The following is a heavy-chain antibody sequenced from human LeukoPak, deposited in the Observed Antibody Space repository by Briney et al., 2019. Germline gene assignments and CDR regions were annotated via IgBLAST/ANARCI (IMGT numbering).Heavy chain of an antibody. CDR3: ARPTVTTGVDAFDI. D-gene: IGHD4-11*01. CDR2: IKEDGSEK. J-gene: IGHJ3*02. V-gene: IGHV3-7*01. CDR1: GFTFSSYW. Sequence: GGSLRLSCAASGFTFSSYWMTWVRQAPGKGLEWVANIKEDGSEKYYVDSVKSRFTISRDNAKNSLYLQMNSLRAEDTAVYYCARPTVTTGVDAFDIWGQGTMVTVSS.